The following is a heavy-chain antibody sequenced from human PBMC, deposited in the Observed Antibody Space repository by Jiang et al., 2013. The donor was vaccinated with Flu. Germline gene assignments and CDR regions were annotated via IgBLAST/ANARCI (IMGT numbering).Heavy chain of an antibody. CDR2: IYYSGST. CDR1: SISSYY. V-gene: IGHV4-59*01. J-gene: IGHJ4*02. D-gene: IGHD3-16*01. Sequence: SISSYYWSWIRQPPRKGLEWIGYIYYSGSTNYNPSLKSRVTISVDTSKNQFSLKLSSVTAADTAVYYCARDRSDYVWGMGSYYFDYWGQGTLVTVSS. CDR3: ARDRSDYVWGMGSYYFDY.